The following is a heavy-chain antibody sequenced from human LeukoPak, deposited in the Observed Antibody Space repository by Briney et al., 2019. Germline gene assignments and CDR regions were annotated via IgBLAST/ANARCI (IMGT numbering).Heavy chain of an antibody. Sequence: ASVKVSCKASGYTFTSYGISWVRQAPGQGPEWMGWSSAYNGDTNYAQKFQDRLTMTTDTSTATAYMELRSLTSDDTAVYYCARDHGLRDGYIPGFDYWGQGTLVTVSS. CDR1: GYTFTSYG. V-gene: IGHV1-18*01. CDR2: SSAYNGDT. CDR3: ARDHGLRDGYIPGFDY. J-gene: IGHJ4*02. D-gene: IGHD5-24*01.